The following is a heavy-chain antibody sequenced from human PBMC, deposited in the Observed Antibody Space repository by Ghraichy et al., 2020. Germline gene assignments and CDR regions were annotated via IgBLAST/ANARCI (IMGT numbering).Heavy chain of an antibody. V-gene: IGHV1-46*01. CDR3: ARASSADTAMAGYIGYDNEFAY. CDR2: INPSDGST. CDR1: GHTFTSYY. Sequence: ASVKVSCKASGHTFTSYYIHWVRQAPGQGLEWVGLINPSDGSTIYSQRFQGRVTMTRDTSTSTVHMKLNSLRSEDTAVFYCARASSADTAMAGYIGYDNEFAYWGQGTLVTVSS. D-gene: IGHD5-12*01. J-gene: IGHJ4*02.